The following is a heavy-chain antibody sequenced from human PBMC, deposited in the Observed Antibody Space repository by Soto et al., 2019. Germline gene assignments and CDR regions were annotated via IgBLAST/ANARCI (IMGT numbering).Heavy chain of an antibody. CDR3: ARDRSGGGNWFDP. J-gene: IGHJ5*02. D-gene: IGHD2-15*01. CDR2: INAGNGNT. Sequence: ASVKVSCKASGYTFTSYDINWVRQATGQRLEWMGWINAGNGNTKYSQKFQGRVTITRDTSASTAYMELSSLRSEDTAVYYCARDRSGGGNWFDPWGQGTLVTVSS. CDR1: GYTFTSYD. V-gene: IGHV1-3*01.